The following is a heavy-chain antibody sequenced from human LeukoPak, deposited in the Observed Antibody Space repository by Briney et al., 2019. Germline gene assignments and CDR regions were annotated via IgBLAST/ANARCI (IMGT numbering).Heavy chain of an antibody. J-gene: IGHJ4*02. V-gene: IGHV3-21*01. CDR1: GFTFSSYS. CDR3: ASTDSSSWYESNY. CDR2: ISSSSSYI. D-gene: IGHD6-13*01. Sequence: RGSLRLSCAASGFTFSSYSMNWVRQAPGKGLEWVSSISSSSSYIYYADSVKGRFTISRDNAKNSLYLQMNSLRAEDTAVYYCASTDSSSWYESNYWGQGTLVTVSS.